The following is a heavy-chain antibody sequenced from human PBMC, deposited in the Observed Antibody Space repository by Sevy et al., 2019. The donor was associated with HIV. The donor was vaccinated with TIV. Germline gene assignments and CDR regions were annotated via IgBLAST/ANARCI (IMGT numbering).Heavy chain of an antibody. CDR1: GLSVSDNY. D-gene: IGHD3-22*01. CDR3: ARDRYHDASGYYYYYYGMDV. V-gene: IGHV3-66*01. Sequence: GGSLRLSCAGSGLSVSDNYMNWVRQAPGKGLELVSVFYSDGRTYYADSVKGRFTISRDNSKNTLYLHMSNLRPEDTAVYYCARDRYHDASGYYYYYYGMDVWGQGTTVTVSS. CDR2: FYSDGRT. J-gene: IGHJ6*02.